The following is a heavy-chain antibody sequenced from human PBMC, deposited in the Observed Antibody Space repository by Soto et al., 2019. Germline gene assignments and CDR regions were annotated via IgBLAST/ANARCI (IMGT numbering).Heavy chain of an antibody. CDR2: ISGTDGGT. Sequence: PGGSLRLSCSASGLILRSYAMSWVRQAPGKGLEWVSVISGTDGGTCYGDSVKGRFTISRDNSKNTLYLQMNSLRAEDTAVYYCAKEMSGYTSSCINYWGQGTLVTVSS. CDR3: AKEMSGYTSSCINY. V-gene: IGHV3-23*01. D-gene: IGHD6-13*01. CDR1: GLILRSYA. J-gene: IGHJ4*02.